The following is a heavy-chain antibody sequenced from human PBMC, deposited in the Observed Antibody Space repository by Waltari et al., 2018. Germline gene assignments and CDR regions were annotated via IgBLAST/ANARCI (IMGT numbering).Heavy chain of an antibody. CDR3: ASSYGSGSYYNEEYSGEDAFDI. D-gene: IGHD3-10*01. J-gene: IGHJ3*02. V-gene: IGHV4-39*07. CDR2: IYYSGST. Sequence: QLQLQESGPGLVKPSETLSLTCTVSGGSISSSSYYWGWIRQPPGTGLEGIGSIYYSGSTYYNPSLKSRVTISVDTSKNQFSLKLSSVTAADTAVYYCASSYGSGSYYNEEYSGEDAFDIWGQGTMVTVSS. CDR1: GGSISSSSYY.